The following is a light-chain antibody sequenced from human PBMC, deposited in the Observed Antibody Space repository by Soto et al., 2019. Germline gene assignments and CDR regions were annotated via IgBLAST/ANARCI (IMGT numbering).Light chain of an antibody. Sequence: NFMLTQPHSVSESPGKTVTISCTRSSGSIASNYVQWYQQRPGSSPTTVIYEDNRRPSGVPDRFSGSIDSSSNSASLTISDLKTEDEADYYCQSYDSSNQVFGGGTSSPS. CDR1: SGSIASNY. V-gene: IGLV6-57*01. CDR2: EDN. CDR3: QSYDSSNQV. J-gene: IGLJ2*01.